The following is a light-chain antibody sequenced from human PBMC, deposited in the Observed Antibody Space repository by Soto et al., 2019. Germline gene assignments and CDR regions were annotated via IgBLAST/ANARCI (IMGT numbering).Light chain of an antibody. J-gene: IGLJ2*01. CDR2: EVS. CDR1: SSDVGGYNY. CDR3: SSYTSTSTLV. V-gene: IGLV2-14*01. Sequence: QSALTQPASVSGFPGQSITISCTGTSSDVGGYNYVSWYQQHPGKAPKLMIYEVSNRPSGVSSRFSGSKSGNTASLTISGLQVADESDYYCSSYTSTSTLVFGGGTKLTVL.